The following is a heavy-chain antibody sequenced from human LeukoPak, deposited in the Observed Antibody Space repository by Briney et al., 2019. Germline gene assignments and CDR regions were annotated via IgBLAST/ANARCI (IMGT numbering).Heavy chain of an antibody. CDR2: IYYSGST. V-gene: IGHV4-59*01. CDR1: GGSISSYY. Sequence: PSETLSLTCTVSGGSISSYYWSWIRQPPGKGLEWIGYIYYSGSTNCNPSLKSRVTISVDTSKNQFSLKLSSVTAADTAVYYCARGGGYASPIGYWGQGALVTVSS. CDR3: ARGGGYASPIGY. J-gene: IGHJ4*02. D-gene: IGHD5-12*01.